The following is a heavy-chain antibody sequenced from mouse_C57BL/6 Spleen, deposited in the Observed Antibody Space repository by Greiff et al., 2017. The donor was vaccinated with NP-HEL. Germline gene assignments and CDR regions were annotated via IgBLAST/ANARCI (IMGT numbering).Heavy chain of an antibody. J-gene: IGHJ1*03. D-gene: IGHD1-1*01. Sequence: QVQLKESGAELVKPGASVKLSCKASGYTFTSYWMQWVKQRPGQGLEWIGEIDPSDSYTNYNQKFKGKATLTVDTSSSTAYMQLSSLTSEDSAVYYCARPPTTVVAPWYFDVWGTGTTVTVSS. V-gene: IGHV1-50*01. CDR2: IDPSDSYT. CDR3: ARPPTTVVAPWYFDV. CDR1: GYTFTSYW.